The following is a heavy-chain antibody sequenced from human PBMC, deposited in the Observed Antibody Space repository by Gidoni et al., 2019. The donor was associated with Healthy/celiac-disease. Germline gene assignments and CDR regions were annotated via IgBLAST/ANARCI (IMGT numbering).Heavy chain of an antibody. CDR3: AKTSPTLRHYYYYFGMDV. V-gene: IGHV3-23*01. D-gene: IGHD2-2*01. J-gene: IGHJ6*02. CDR2: ISGSGGST. CDR1: GFTFRSYA. Sequence: EVQLLESGGGLVQPGGSLRLSCAASGFTFRSYAMSCVRQAPGKGLEWVSAISGSGGSTYYADSVKGRFTISRYNSKNTLYLQMNSLRAEDTAVYYCAKTSPTLRHYYYYFGMDVWGQGTTVTVSS.